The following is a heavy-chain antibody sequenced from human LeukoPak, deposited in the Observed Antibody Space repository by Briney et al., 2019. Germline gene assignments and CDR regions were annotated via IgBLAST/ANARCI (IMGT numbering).Heavy chain of an antibody. D-gene: IGHD1-7*01. CDR2: IYTSGST. V-gene: IGHV4-4*07. CDR1: GGSISSYY. Sequence: PSETLSLTCTVSGGSISSYYWSWIRQPAGKGLEWIGRIYTSGSTNYNPSLKSRVTMSVDTSKNQFSLKLSSVTAADTAVYYCARVELELRWSYAFDIWGQGTMVTVSS. J-gene: IGHJ3*02. CDR3: ARVELELRWSYAFDI.